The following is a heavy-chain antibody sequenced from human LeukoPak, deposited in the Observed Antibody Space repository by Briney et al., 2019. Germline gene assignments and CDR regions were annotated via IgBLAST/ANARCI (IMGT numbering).Heavy chain of an antibody. CDR1: GYTFTSYG. CDR2: ISAYNGNT. J-gene: IGHJ5*02. CDR3: ARDRQDSSGWYLISGFDP. D-gene: IGHD6-19*01. V-gene: IGHV1-18*01. Sequence: ASVKVSCKASGYTFTSYGISWVRQAPGQGLEWMGWISAYNGNTNYAQKLQGRVTMTTDTSTSTAYMELRSLRSDDTAVYYYARDRQDSSGWYLISGFDPWGQGTLVTVSS.